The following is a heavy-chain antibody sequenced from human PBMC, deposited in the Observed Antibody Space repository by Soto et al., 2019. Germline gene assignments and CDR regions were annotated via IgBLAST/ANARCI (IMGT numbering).Heavy chain of an antibody. CDR1: GYTFTSYG. V-gene: IGHV1-18*01. CDR3: ARGVGSGSYYNQYNWFDP. Sequence: ASVKVSCKASGYTFTSYGISWVRQAPGQELEWMGWISAYNGNTKYAQKFQGRVTMTTDTSTSTAYMELRSLRSDDTAVYYCARGVGSGSYYNQYNWFDPWGQGTLVTVSS. D-gene: IGHD3-10*01. J-gene: IGHJ5*02. CDR2: ISAYNGNT.